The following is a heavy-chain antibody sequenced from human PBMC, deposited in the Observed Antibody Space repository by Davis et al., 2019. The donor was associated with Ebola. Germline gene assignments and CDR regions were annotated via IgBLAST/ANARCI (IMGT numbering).Heavy chain of an antibody. Sequence: GGSLRLSCAASGFTFSSYGMHWVRQAPGKGLEWVAVIWYDGSNKYYADSVKGRFTISRDNSKNTLYLQMNSLIAEDTAVYYCARDSVDYGSGSSLYYYYGMDVWGQGTTVTVSS. CDR3: ARDSVDYGSGSSLYYYYGMDV. D-gene: IGHD3-10*01. V-gene: IGHV3-33*01. J-gene: IGHJ6*02. CDR1: GFTFSSYG. CDR2: IWYDGSNK.